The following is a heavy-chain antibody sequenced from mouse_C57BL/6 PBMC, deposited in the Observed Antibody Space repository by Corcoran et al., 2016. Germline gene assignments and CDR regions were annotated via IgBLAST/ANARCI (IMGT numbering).Heavy chain of an antibody. V-gene: IGHV14-2*01. CDR2: IDLEDGET. J-gene: IGHJ2*01. Sequence: EVQLQQSGAELVKPGASVKLSCTASGFNIKDYYMRWVKQRTEQGLWWIGRIDLEDGETKYAPKFQGKATITADTSSNTAYRQLSSLTSEDTAVYYCARNYGSNYFDYWGQGTTLTVSS. CDR1: GFNIKDYY. CDR3: ARNYGSNYFDY. D-gene: IGHD1-1*01.